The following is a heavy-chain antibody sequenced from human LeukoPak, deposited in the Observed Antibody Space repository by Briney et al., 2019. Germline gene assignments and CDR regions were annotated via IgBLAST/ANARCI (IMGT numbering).Heavy chain of an antibody. V-gene: IGHV1-69*06. Sequence: ASVKVSCKASGGTFSSYAISWVRQAPGQGLEWMGGIIPIFGTANCAQKFQGRVTITADKSTSTAYMELSSLRSEDTAVYYCARTDYYDSSGYYSPAFWGQGTLVTVSS. CDR2: IIPIFGTA. CDR1: GGTFSSYA. CDR3: ARTDYYDSSGYYSPAF. D-gene: IGHD3-22*01. J-gene: IGHJ4*02.